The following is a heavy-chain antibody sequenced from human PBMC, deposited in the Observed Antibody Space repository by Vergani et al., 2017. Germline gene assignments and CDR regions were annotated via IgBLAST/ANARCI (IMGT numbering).Heavy chain of an antibody. J-gene: IGHJ6*03. D-gene: IGHD2-2*01. Sequence: EVQLLESGGALVQPGGSLRLSCAASGFTFSSYAMSWVRQPPGRGLEWVAAFSGSGGSTYYADSVKGRFTTSRDNSKNTLYLKMNGLRAEDTAVYYCARYCSSTSCYYYYYYYYMDVWGKGTTVTVSS. V-gene: IGHV3-23*01. CDR2: FSGSGGST. CDR3: ARYCSSTSCYYYYYYYYMDV. CDR1: GFTFSSYA.